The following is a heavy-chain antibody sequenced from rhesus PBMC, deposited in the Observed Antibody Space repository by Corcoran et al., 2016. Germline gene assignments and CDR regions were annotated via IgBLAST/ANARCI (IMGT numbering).Heavy chain of an antibody. Sequence: QVQLQESDPAVVKPSETLSLTCAVSGGSISSSNWWSWIRQSPGKGLEWIGGIYGSGGSTEYNPSLKSRVTLSIATSKNQFALKLSSVTAADTAVYYCARQWGIVVIIGYFDLWGPGTPITISS. D-gene: IGHD3-28*01. CDR1: GGSISSSNW. CDR3: ARQWGIVVIIGYFDL. J-gene: IGHJ2*01. CDR2: IYGSGGST. V-gene: IGHV4-93*02.